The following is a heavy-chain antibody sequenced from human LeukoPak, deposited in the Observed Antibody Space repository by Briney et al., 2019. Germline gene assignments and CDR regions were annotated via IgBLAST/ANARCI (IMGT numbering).Heavy chain of an antibody. D-gene: IGHD1-26*01. CDR3: AKDRTSGSHTGDY. J-gene: IGHJ4*02. V-gene: IGHV3-30*02. CDR2: IWYDGSNK. Sequence: GGSLRLSCAASGFTFSSYGMHWVRQAPGKGLEWVAVIWYDGSNKYYADSVKGRFTISRDNSKNTLYLQMNSLRAEDTAVYYCAKDRTSGSHTGDYWGQGTLVTVSS. CDR1: GFTFSSYG.